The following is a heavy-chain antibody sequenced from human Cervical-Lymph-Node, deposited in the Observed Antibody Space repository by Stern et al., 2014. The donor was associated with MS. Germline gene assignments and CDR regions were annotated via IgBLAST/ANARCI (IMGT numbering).Heavy chain of an antibody. CDR3: AKEMGTGRWYFDL. J-gene: IGHJ2*01. CDR1: EFTFSSYA. CDR2: ISTTGASP. V-gene: IGHV3-23*04. D-gene: IGHD2-8*01. Sequence: EVQLVESGGGLVQPGGSLRLSCAASEFTFSSYAITWVRQAPGKGLGWVSTISTTGASPYYADSVKDRFTISRDNSKNTVYLQMNSLRDEDTAVYYCAKEMGTGRWYFDLWGRGTQVTVSS.